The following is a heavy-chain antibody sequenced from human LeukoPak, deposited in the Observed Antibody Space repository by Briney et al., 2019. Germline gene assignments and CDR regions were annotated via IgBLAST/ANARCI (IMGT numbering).Heavy chain of an antibody. CDR2: IYASGNT. V-gene: IGHV4-4*07. Sequence: SETLSLTCAVYGGSFSGYYWSWIRQPAGKGLEWIGRIYASGNTNYNPSLKSRVTMSVDTSKNQFSLQLSSVTAADPAVYYCARDGGGYCSGGSCYWFDPSGQGTLVTVSS. J-gene: IGHJ5*02. CDR1: GGSFSGYY. D-gene: IGHD2-15*01. CDR3: ARDGGGYCSGGSCYWFDP.